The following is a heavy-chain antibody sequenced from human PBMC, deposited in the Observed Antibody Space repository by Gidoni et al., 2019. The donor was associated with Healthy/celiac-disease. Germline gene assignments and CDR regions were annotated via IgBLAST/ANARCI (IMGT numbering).Heavy chain of an antibody. J-gene: IGHJ6*02. CDR3: ARDTDIVVVVADAYYYYGMDV. CDR2: IWYDGSNK. V-gene: IGHV3-33*01. D-gene: IGHD2-15*01. CDR1: GFTFSSYG. Sequence: QVQLVESGGGVVQPGRSLRLSCAASGFTFSSYGMHWVRQAPGKGLEWVAVIWYDGSNKYYADSVKGRFTISRDNSKNTLYLQMNSLRAEDTAVYYCARDTDIVVVVADAYYYYGMDVWGQGTTVTVSS.